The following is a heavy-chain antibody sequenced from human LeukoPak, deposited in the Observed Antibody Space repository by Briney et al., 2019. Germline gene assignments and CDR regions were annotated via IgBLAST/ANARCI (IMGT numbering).Heavy chain of an antibody. Sequence: GGSLRLSCAASGITFSSYSMNWVRQAPGKGLEWVSSISSSSSYIYYADSVKGRFTISRDNAKNSLYLQMNSLRAEDTAVYYCARESERWLANWGQGTLVTVSS. CDR2: ISSSSSYI. D-gene: IGHD5-24*01. CDR3: ARESERWLAN. J-gene: IGHJ4*02. V-gene: IGHV3-21*01. CDR1: GITFSSYS.